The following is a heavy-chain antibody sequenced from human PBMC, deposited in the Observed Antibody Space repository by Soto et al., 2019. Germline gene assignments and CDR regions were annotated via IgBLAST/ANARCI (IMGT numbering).Heavy chain of an antibody. CDR3: VKGEIGWYPLYYFHQ. CDR2: IHGDNGNT. D-gene: IGHD6-19*01. CDR1: GYTFTNYA. Sequence: GASVKVSCKASGYTFTNYAMHWVRQAPGQGLDWMGWIHGDNGNTKYSQKFQGRFTISRDNAQNSLYLQMNSLRVDDTAVYFCVKGEIGWYPLYYFHQWGRGTLVTVSS. V-gene: IGHV1-3*01. J-gene: IGHJ4*02.